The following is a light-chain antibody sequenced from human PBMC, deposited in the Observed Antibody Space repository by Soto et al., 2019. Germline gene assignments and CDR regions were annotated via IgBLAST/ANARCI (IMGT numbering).Light chain of an antibody. Sequence: EIVLTQSPGTLSVSPGDGATLSCRASQTVGKNYLAWYQQRPGQAPRLLIHGASSRATGIPDRFSGSGSGTEFTLTIGRLEPEDFAVYYCQQYDSSPRTFGQGTRLEIK. V-gene: IGKV3-20*01. CDR1: QTVGKNY. CDR3: QQYDSSPRT. CDR2: GAS. J-gene: IGKJ5*01.